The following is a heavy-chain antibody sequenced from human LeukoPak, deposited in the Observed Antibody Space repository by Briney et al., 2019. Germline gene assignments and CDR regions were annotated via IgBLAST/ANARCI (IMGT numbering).Heavy chain of an antibody. CDR2: INHSGST. CDR1: GGSFSGYF. Sequence: SETLSLTCAVYGGSFSGYFWSWIRQPPGKGLEWIGEINHSGSTNYNPSLKSRVTISVDTSKNQFSLKLSSVTAADTAVYYCAREGFDGDYDIDAFDIWGPGTMVTVSS. V-gene: IGHV4-34*01. D-gene: IGHD4-17*01. CDR3: AREGFDGDYDIDAFDI. J-gene: IGHJ3*02.